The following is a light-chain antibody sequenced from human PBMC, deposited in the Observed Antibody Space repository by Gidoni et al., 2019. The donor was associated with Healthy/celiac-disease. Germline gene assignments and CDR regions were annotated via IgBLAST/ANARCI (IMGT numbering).Light chain of an antibody. CDR3: SSYAGSNNLV. CDR2: EVS. CDR1: SSDVGGYNY. V-gene: IGLV2-8*01. J-gene: IGLJ2*01. Sequence: QSALTQPPSASGSSGQSVTISCPGTSSDVGGYNYVSWYQQHPGTAPKLMIYEVSKRPSGVPDRFSGSKSGNTASLTVSGLRAEDEAYYYCSSYAGSNNLVFGGGTKLTVL.